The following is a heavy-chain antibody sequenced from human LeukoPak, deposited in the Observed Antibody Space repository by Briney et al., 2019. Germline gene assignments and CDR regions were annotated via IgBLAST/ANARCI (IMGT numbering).Heavy chain of an antibody. J-gene: IGHJ4*02. CDR3: ARGQWELPTGSDY. Sequence: GGSLRLSCAASGFTFSSYSMNWVRQAPGKGLEWVSSISSSSSYIYYADSVKGRFTISRDNPENSLYLQMNSLRAEDTAVYYCARGQWELPTGSDYWGQGTLVTVSS. D-gene: IGHD1-26*01. CDR2: ISSSSSYI. V-gene: IGHV3-21*01. CDR1: GFTFSSYS.